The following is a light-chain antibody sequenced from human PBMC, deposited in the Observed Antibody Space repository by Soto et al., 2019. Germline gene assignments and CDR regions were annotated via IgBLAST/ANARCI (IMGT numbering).Light chain of an antibody. CDR2: GAS. J-gene: IGKJ1*01. Sequence: EIVMTQSPATLSVSPGERATLSCRASQSVSSNFAWYQQKPGQAPRLLIYGASTRATGIPARFSGSGSGTEFTLTISSPQSEDFAVYYCQQYNNWPGTFGQGTKVEIK. V-gene: IGKV3-15*01. CDR3: QQYNNWPGT. CDR1: QSVSSN.